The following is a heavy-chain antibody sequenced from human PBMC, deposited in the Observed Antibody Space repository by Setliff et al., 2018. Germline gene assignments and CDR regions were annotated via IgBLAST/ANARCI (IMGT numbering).Heavy chain of an antibody. Sequence: SETLSLTCTVSGDSITSGSVHWSWIRQPAGKGLEWIGRIFPTGTTNYNPDLKSRVTMSVDTSKKRFSLMLRSVTAADTAIYYCARYNSSAACFDLWGPGTLVTVSS. D-gene: IGHD1-20*01. CDR1: GDSITSGSVH. CDR2: IFPTGTT. CDR3: ARYNSSAACFDL. J-gene: IGHJ5*02. V-gene: IGHV4-61*02.